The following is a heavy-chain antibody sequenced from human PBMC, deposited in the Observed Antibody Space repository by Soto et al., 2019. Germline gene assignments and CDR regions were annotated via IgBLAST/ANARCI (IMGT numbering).Heavy chain of an antibody. J-gene: IGHJ4*02. CDR3: ARGSFPSIHSRGTLDY. CDR1: GFTFSSYD. D-gene: IGHD1-1*01. Sequence: EVQLVESGGGLVQPGGSLRLSCAASGFTFSSYDMHWVRQATGKGLEWVSAIGTAGDTYYPGSVKGRFTISRENAKNSVYLQMNSLRAGDTAVYYCARGSFPSIHSRGTLDYWGQGTLVTVSS. V-gene: IGHV3-13*01. CDR2: IGTAGDT.